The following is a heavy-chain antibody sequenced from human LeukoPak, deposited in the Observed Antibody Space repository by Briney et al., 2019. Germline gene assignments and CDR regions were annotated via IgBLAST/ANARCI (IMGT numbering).Heavy chain of an antibody. CDR1: GFTFSSYS. J-gene: IGHJ4*02. Sequence: GGSLRLPCAASGFTFSSYSMNWVRQTPEKGLEWLSYISSSSGTIYYADSVKGRFTISRDNAKNSLSLQMNSLRDEDTALYYCARDQDWAFDSWGQGTLVTVSS. D-gene: IGHD3-9*01. V-gene: IGHV3-48*02. CDR2: ISSSSGTI. CDR3: ARDQDWAFDS.